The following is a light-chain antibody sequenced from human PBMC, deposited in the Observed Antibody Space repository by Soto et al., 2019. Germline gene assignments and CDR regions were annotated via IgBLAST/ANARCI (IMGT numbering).Light chain of an antibody. V-gene: IGLV2-8*01. CDR2: AVN. CDR1: SSDVGAYNY. J-gene: IGLJ3*02. CDR3: CSYAGSYTWV. Sequence: QSALTQPPSASGSPGQSVTISCTGTSSDVGAYNYVSWYQQEPGKAPKLMIYAVNKRPSGVPDRFSGSKSGNTASLTISGLQAEDEADYYCCSYAGSYTWVFGGGTKLTVL.